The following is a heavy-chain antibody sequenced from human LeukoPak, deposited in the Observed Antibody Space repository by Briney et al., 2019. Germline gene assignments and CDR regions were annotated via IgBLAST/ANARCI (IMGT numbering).Heavy chain of an antibody. CDR2: INPNSGGT. Sequence: ASVKVSCKASGYTFTGYYIHWVRQAPGQGLEWMGWINPNSGGTNYAQKFQVRVTMTRDTSISTAYMELSRLRPDDTAVYYCARDRRPSGSYFSDYWGQGTLVTVSS. J-gene: IGHJ4*02. CDR3: ARDRRPSGSYFSDY. V-gene: IGHV1-2*02. D-gene: IGHD1-26*01. CDR1: GYTFTGYY.